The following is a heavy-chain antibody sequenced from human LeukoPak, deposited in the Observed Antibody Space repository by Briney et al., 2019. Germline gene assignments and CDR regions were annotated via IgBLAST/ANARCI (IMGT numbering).Heavy chain of an antibody. CDR2: ISYDGSNK. V-gene: IGHV3-30-3*01. Sequence: GRSLRLSCAASGFTFSSYAMHWVRQAPGKGLEWVAVISYDGSNKYYADSVKGRFTISRDNSKNTLYLQMNSLRAEDTAVYYCARDRDTMVQDYWGQGTLVTVSS. J-gene: IGHJ4*02. D-gene: IGHD3-10*01. CDR3: ARDRDTMVQDY. CDR1: GFTFSSYA.